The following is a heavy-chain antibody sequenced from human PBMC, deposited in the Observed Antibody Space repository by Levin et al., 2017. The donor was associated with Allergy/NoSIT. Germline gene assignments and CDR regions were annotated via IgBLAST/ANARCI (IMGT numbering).Heavy chain of an antibody. CDR1: GYTFNNYN. V-gene: IGHV1-3*04. CDR3: VRSTAVATPSRPADY. J-gene: IGHJ4*02. Sequence: ASVKVSCKASGYTFNNYNIHWVRQAPGQSLEWMGWINTVNGDTDCSENLRDRVTLTRDTSATTAYMELGSLTSEDTAFYYCVRSTAVATPSRPADYWGQGTLVTVSS. D-gene: IGHD2-15*01. CDR2: INTVNGDT.